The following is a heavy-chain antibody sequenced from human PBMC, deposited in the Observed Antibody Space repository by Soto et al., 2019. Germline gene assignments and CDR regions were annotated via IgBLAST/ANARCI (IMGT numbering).Heavy chain of an antibody. D-gene: IGHD6-19*01. CDR2: IYYSGST. CDR3: ARGAIAVAGNWFDP. CDR1: GGSISSYY. V-gene: IGHV4-59*01. Sequence: SETLSLTCTVSGGSISSYYWSWIRQPPGKGLEWIGYIYYSGSTNYNPSLKSRVTISVDTSKNQFSLKLSSVTAADTAVYYCARGAIAVAGNWFDPWGQGTLVTVSS. J-gene: IGHJ5*02.